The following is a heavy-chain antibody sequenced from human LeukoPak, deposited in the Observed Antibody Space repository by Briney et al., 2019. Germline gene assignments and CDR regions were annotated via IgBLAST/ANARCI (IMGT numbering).Heavy chain of an antibody. J-gene: IGHJ3*02. V-gene: IGHV3-33*01. CDR1: GFTFSSYG. CDR3: ARDRGDYYDSSGYYGRDAFDI. D-gene: IGHD3-22*01. Sequence: PGRSLRLSCAASGFTFSSYGTHWDRQAPGKGLEWVAVIWYDGSNKYYADSVKGRFTISRDNSKNTLYLQMNSLRAEDTAVYYCARDRGDYYDSSGYYGRDAFDIWGQGTMVTVSS. CDR2: IWYDGSNK.